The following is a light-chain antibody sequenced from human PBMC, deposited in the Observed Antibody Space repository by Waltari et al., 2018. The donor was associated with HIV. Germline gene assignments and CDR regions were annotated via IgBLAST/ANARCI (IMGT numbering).Light chain of an antibody. V-gene: IGLV1-40*01. CDR3: QSYDSSLSGLWV. CDR1: NSNIGAGYD. CDR2: GDT. J-gene: IGLJ3*02. Sequence: SVLTQPPSVSGAPGQWVSISCTGNNSNIGAGYDVHWYRHSPGTAPKLVGSGDTIRPSGVPDRFSGSRSGNSVTLDIAGLRAEDEADYFCQSYDSSLSGLWVFGAGTKLTVL.